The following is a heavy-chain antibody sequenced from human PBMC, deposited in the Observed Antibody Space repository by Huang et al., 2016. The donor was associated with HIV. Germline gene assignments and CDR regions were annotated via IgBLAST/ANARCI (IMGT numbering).Heavy chain of an antibody. CDR1: RFTFSNYA. D-gene: IGHD5-12*01. CDR2: KSYDGSNK. CDR3: ARDLWLRDLYYYYYMDV. Sequence: QVQLVESGGGVVQPGRSLRLSCAASRFTFSNYARHWVRQAPSSGLEWMAVKSYDGSNKYYADSVNGRFTISSDNAKNTLYLQMNSLRAEYTAVYYCARDLWLRDLYYYYYMDVWGKGTTVTVSS. J-gene: IGHJ6*03. V-gene: IGHV3-30-3*01.